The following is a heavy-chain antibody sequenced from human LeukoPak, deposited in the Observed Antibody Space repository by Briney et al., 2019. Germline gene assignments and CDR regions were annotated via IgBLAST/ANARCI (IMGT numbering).Heavy chain of an antibody. Sequence: SETLSLTCAVYGGSFSGYYWSWIRQPPGKGLEWIGEINHSGSTNYNPSLKSRVTISVDTSENQFSLKLSSVTAADTAVYYCARVLPTGDSIRSCFDYWGQGTLVTVSS. CDR3: ARVLPTGDSIRSCFDY. D-gene: IGHD4-17*01. J-gene: IGHJ4*02. CDR2: INHSGST. V-gene: IGHV4-34*01. CDR1: GGSFSGYY.